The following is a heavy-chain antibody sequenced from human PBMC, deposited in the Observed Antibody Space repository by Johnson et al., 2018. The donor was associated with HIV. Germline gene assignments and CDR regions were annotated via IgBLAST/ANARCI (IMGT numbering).Heavy chain of an antibody. J-gene: IGHJ3*02. CDR2: ISYDGSNK. Sequence: QVQLVESGGGVVQPGRSLRLSCAASELTLRGCGMHWVRQAPGKGLEWVAVISYDGSNKYYADSMRGRFTISRDNSKNTLYLQMNSLRVEDTAVYYCARPSSIASLYDEFDIWGQGTMVTVSS. D-gene: IGHD6-6*01. V-gene: IGHV3-30*03. CDR1: ELTLRGCG. CDR3: ARPSSIASLYDEFDI.